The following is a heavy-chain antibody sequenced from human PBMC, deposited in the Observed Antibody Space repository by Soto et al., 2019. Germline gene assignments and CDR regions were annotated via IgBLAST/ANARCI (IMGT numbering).Heavy chain of an antibody. CDR3: ASGPDYGDYYFDY. Sequence: PSETLSLTCTVSGGSISSGGYYWSWIRQHPGKGLEWIGYIYYSGSTYYNPSLKSRVTISVDTSKNQFSLKLSSVTAADTAVYYCASGPDYGDYYFDYWGQGTLVTVSS. J-gene: IGHJ4*02. CDR1: GGSISSGGYY. D-gene: IGHD4-17*01. CDR2: IYYSGST. V-gene: IGHV4-31*03.